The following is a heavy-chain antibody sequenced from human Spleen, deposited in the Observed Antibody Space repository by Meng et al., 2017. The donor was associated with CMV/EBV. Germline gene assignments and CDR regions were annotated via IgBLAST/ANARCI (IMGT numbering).Heavy chain of an antibody. J-gene: IGHJ5*02. CDR1: GGSVSSGNYY. V-gene: IGHV4-61*01. Sequence: SETLSLTCTVSGGSVSSGNYYWTWIRQPPGKGLQWIGYIYYSGSTNYNPSLKSRVTISVDTSKNQFSLKLSSVTAADTAVYYCARGAYCGGDCYSWFDPWGQGTLVTVSS. CDR2: IYYSGST. CDR3: ARGAYCGGDCYSWFDP. D-gene: IGHD2-21*01.